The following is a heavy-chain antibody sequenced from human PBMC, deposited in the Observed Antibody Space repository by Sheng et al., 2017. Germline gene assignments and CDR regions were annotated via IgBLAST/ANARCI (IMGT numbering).Heavy chain of an antibody. J-gene: IGHJ4*02. V-gene: IGHV3-9*03. Sequence: EVQLVESGGGLVQPGRSLRLSCAASGFVFDDYGMHWIRQVPGKGLEWVASITYNSGRLEYADSVRGRFIISRDNAKNSLYLQMNSLKTEDMGLYHCAKGIYDTGRGALDYWGQGALVIVSS. CDR3: AKGIYDTGRGALDY. D-gene: IGHD1-26*01. CDR1: GFVFDDYG. CDR2: ITYNSGRL.